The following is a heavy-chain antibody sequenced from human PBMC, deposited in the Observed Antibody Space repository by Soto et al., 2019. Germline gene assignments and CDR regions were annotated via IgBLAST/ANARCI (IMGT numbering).Heavy chain of an antibody. CDR2: INAGNGNT. CDR1: GYTFTSYA. J-gene: IGHJ4*02. V-gene: IGHV1-3*01. D-gene: IGHD2-2*01. Sequence: GASVKVSCKASGYTFTSYAMHWVRQAPGQRLEWMGWINAGNGNTKYSQKFQGRVTITRDTSASTAYMELSSLRSEDTAVYYCARATLAVVVPAAILSRPFDYWGQGTLVTVSS. CDR3: ARATLAVVVPAAILSRPFDY.